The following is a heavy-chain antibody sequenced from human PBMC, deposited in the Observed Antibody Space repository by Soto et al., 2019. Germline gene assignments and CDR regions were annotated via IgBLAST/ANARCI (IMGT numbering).Heavy chain of an antibody. J-gene: IGHJ5*02. CDR2: ISPDNSNT. CDR3: ARQGAAVPTVPLIWFDP. D-gene: IGHD6-13*01. V-gene: IGHV5-51*01. CDR1: GYFFAGYW. Sequence: VQLVQSGTEVKKPGESLKISCKGSGYFFAGYWIAWVRQMPGKGLEWMGIISPDNSNTKYSRSFQGQVTISANKSSSTASLQWSSLKASDTAIYYCARQGAAVPTVPLIWFDPWGQGTLVTVSS.